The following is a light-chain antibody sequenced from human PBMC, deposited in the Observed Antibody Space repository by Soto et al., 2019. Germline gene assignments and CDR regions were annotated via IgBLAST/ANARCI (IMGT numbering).Light chain of an antibody. J-gene: IGLJ1*01. CDR1: SSDVGSYNL. V-gene: IGLV2-23*03. Sequence: QSALTQPASVSGSPGQSITISCTGTSSDVGSYNLVSWYQQHPGKAPKLMMYEGSKRPSGVSNRFSGSKSGNTASLTISGLQAEDEADYYCSSYAGSSTFEVFGTGTKVTVL. CDR3: SSYAGSSTFEV. CDR2: EGS.